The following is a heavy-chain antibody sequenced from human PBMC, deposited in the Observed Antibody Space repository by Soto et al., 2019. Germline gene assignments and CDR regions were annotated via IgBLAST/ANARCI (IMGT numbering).Heavy chain of an antibody. CDR3: VRLSKYTSGWYVLYYPDA. V-gene: IGHV3-11*01. Sequence: GGSLRLSSSASGFTYSDYYMAWIRQPPGRGLEWVSYISSSVITKSSADSLEGRFTISRDNAKESLYLQMNSLRAEDTAVYYCVRLSKYTSGWYVLYYPDARGQGNLVTVSS. J-gene: IGHJ5*02. CDR2: ISSSVITK. D-gene: IGHD6-19*01. CDR1: GFTYSDYY.